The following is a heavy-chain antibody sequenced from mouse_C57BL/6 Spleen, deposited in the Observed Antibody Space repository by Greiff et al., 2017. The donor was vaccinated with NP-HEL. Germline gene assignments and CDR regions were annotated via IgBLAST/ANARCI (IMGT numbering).Heavy chain of an antibody. J-gene: IGHJ4*01. CDR1: GYSITSGYY. CDR2: ISYDGSN. CDR3: ARGGSSYAMDY. V-gene: IGHV3-6*01. D-gene: IGHD1-1*01. Sequence: EVKLQESGPGLVKPSQSLSLTCSVTGYSITSGYYWNWIRQFPGNKLEWMGYISYDGSNNYNPSLKNRISITRDTSKNQFFLKLNSVTTEDTATYYCARGGSSYAMDYWGQGTSVTVSS.